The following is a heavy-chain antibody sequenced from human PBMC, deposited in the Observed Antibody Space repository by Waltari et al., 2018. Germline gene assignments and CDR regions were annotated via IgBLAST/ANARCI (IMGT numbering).Heavy chain of an antibody. Sequence: QVQLQESGPGLVKPSETLSLTCTVSGGSIRSYYWSWIRQPAGKGLEWIGRIYTSGSTNDSPSLKSGVTLSVDTSKNQFSLKLSSVTAADTAVYYCARVGGMGDYYYDVDVWGKGTTVT. D-gene: IGHD6-13*01. J-gene: IGHJ6*03. V-gene: IGHV4-4*07. CDR1: GGSIRSYY. CDR2: IYTSGST. CDR3: ARVGGMGDYYYDVDV.